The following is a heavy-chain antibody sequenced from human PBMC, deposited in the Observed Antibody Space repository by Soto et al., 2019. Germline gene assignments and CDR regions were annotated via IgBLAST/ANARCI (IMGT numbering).Heavy chain of an antibody. CDR1: GGSISSYY. J-gene: IGHJ4*02. V-gene: IGHV4-59*08. D-gene: IGHD1-1*01. Sequence: SETLSLTSTVSGGSISSYYWSWIREPPGKVLEWIGYIYYSGSTNYSPSLKSRVTISVDTSKNQFSLRLSAVTAADTAVYYCARHVKGRDSYNRKHDFDYWGQVTLVTVSS. CDR2: IYYSGST. CDR3: ARHVKGRDSYNRKHDFDY.